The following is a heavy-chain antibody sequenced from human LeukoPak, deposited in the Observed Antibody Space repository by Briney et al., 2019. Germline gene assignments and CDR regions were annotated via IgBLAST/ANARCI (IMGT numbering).Heavy chain of an antibody. D-gene: IGHD2-2*01. J-gene: IGHJ3*02. Sequence: QSGRSLRLSCAASGFTFDDYAMHWVRQAPGKGLEWVSGISWNSGSIGYADSVEGRFTISRDNAKNSLYLQMNSLRAEDMALYYCAKGTYCSSTSCAFDTWGQGTMVTVSS. V-gene: IGHV3-9*03. CDR2: ISWNSGSI. CDR1: GFTFDDYA. CDR3: AKGTYCSSTSCAFDT.